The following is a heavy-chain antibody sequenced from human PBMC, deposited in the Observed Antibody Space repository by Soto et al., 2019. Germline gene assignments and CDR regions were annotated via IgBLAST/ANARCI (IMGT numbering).Heavy chain of an antibody. Sequence: PSETLSLTCTVSGDSISSADYYWSWIRQSPGKGLEWMGIIFYSGTTYYNPSLRSRLTLSVDTSKNQYYLKLSSVTAADTAVYYCARDRFLSYYDSTTYYADYWGQGTLVTVSS. CDR3: ARDRFLSYYDSTTYYADY. V-gene: IGHV4-30-4*01. D-gene: IGHD3-22*01. CDR2: IFYSGTT. J-gene: IGHJ4*02. CDR1: GDSISSADYY.